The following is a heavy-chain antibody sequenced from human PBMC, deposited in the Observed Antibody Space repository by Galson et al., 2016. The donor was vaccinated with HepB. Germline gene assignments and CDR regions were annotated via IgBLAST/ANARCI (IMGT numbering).Heavy chain of an antibody. CDR2: ISWNSGTI. CDR1: GFTFDDYA. Sequence: SLRLSCAVSGFTFDDYAMHWVRQAPGKGLEWVSGISWNSGTIGYADSVKDRFTISRDNTKNSLYLQMNSLRAEDTAVYYCAKDYDHGDPRAFDTWGQGTMVTVSS. D-gene: IGHD1-14*01. CDR3: AKDYDHGDPRAFDT. J-gene: IGHJ3*02. V-gene: IGHV3-9*01.